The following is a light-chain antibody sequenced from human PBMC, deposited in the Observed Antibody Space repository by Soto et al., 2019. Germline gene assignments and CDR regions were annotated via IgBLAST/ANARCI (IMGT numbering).Light chain of an antibody. Sequence: EIVLTQSPGTLSLSPWERATLSCRASQSVSSSYLAWYQQKPGQAPRLLIYGASSRATGIPDRFSGSASGTEFTLTVSRLEPEDFAVYYCQQYGGSPRTFGQGTKVDIK. J-gene: IGKJ1*01. V-gene: IGKV3-20*01. CDR1: QSVSSSY. CDR2: GAS. CDR3: QQYGGSPRT.